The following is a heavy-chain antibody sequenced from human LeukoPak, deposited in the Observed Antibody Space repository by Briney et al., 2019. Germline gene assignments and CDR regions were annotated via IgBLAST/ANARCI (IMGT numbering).Heavy chain of an antibody. CDR3: ATSRRGYSYYYFDY. Sequence: ASVKVSCKASGYTFTGYYMHWVRQAPGQGLEWMGWINPNSGGTNYAQKFQGRVTMTRDTSISTAYMELSRLRSDDTAVYYCATSRRGYSYYYFDYWGQGTLVTVSS. D-gene: IGHD5-18*01. CDR2: INPNSGGT. J-gene: IGHJ4*02. CDR1: GYTFTGYY. V-gene: IGHV1-2*02.